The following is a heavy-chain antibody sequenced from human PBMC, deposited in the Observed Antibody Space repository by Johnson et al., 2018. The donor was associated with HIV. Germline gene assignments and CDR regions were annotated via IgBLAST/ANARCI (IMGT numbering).Heavy chain of an antibody. D-gene: IGHD3-22*01. J-gene: IGHJ3*01. CDR2: ISKDGENT. CDR3: AIPYYYDSGVYH. V-gene: IGHV3-64*07. CDR1: GFTFDDYA. Sequence: VQLVESGGGLVQPGRSLRLSCAASGFTFDDYAMHWVRQAPGKGLEWVSGISKDGENTYYADSVRGRFTTSRDNSNNTLYLQMGSLRSADMAGDYCAIPYYYDSGVYHWGQRTMVTVSS.